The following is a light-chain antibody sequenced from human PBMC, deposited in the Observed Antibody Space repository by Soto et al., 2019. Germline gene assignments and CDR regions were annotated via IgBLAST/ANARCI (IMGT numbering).Light chain of an antibody. CDR2: DVT. J-gene: IGLJ2*01. Sequence: QSALTQPRSVSGFPGQSVTISCTGTSSDVGGYNYVSWYQQHPGKAPKLLMYDVTKRPSGVPDRFSGSKSGNTASLTISGLQAEDEADYYCCSYAGNSMIFGGGTKVTVL. V-gene: IGLV2-11*01. CDR3: CSYAGNSMI. CDR1: SSDVGGYNY.